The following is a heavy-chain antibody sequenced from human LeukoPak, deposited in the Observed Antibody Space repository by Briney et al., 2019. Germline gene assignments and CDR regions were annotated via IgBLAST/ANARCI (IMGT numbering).Heavy chain of an antibody. D-gene: IGHD2-21*02. CDR1: GFTFSSYW. CDR2: INSDGSST. V-gene: IGHV3-74*01. CDR3: ASLAYCGGDCYPDLYGMDV. Sequence: GGSLRLSCAASGFTFSSYWMHWVRQAQGKGLVWVSRINSDGSSTSYADSVKGRFTISRDNAKNTLYLQMNSLRAEDTAVYYCASLAYCGGDCYPDLYGMDVWGQGTTVTVSS. J-gene: IGHJ6*02.